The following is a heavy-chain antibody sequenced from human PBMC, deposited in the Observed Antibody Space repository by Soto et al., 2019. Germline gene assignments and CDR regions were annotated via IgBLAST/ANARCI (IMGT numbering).Heavy chain of an antibody. J-gene: IGHJ4*02. D-gene: IGHD3-3*01. CDR3: VRAPRITIFGVVPCAGR. Sequence: ASVKVSCKASGYTFSSYYIHWVRQAPGQGLEWIGIINPNGGSTKYSQKFQGRVTITRDTSASTAYMELSSLRSEDTAVYYCVRAPRITIFGVVPCAGRWGKGSLVSVSS. CDR1: GYTFSSYY. CDR2: INPNGGST. V-gene: IGHV1-46*01.